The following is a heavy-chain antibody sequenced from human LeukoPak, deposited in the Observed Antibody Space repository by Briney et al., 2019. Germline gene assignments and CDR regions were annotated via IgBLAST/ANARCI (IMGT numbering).Heavy chain of an antibody. CDR2: IYNSGTT. CDR3: ARVGGAPLGAFDI. Sequence: PSETLSLTCSVSGASISSYYWSWIRQSPGKGLEWIGYIYNSGTTNYNPSLKSRVSISKDVSKNQFSLRVTSVTAADTAAYYCARVGGAPLGAFDIWGQGTVVTVSS. J-gene: IGHJ3*02. V-gene: IGHV4-59*01. D-gene: IGHD3-16*01. CDR1: GASISSYY.